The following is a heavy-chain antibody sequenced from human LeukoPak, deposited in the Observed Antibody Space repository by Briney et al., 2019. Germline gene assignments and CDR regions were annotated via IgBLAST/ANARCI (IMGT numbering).Heavy chain of an antibody. Sequence: GASVKVFFKASGYTFVGFYLHWGRQAPGQGLEWMAWIDPYTGNTHYARKFQGRITVNRDTSISTTYMELSWLTSDDTALYYCAREYSASEHWGQGTLVTVSS. CDR1: GYTFVGFY. D-gene: IGHD5-12*01. V-gene: IGHV1-2*02. CDR3: AREYSASEH. J-gene: IGHJ1*01. CDR2: IDPYTGNT.